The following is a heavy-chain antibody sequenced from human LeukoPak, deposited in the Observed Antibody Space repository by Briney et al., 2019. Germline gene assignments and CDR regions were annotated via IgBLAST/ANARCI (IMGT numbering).Heavy chain of an antibody. Sequence: GGSLRLSCAASGFTFSSYGMHWVRQAPGKGLEWVAVISYDGSNKCYADSVKGRFTISRDNSKNTLYLQMNSLRAEDTAVYYCAKLGPPEMATIDYYYYGMDVWGQGTTVTVSS. CDR3: AKLGPPEMATIDYYYYGMDV. CDR1: GFTFSSYG. CDR2: ISYDGSNK. J-gene: IGHJ6*02. D-gene: IGHD5-24*01. V-gene: IGHV3-30*18.